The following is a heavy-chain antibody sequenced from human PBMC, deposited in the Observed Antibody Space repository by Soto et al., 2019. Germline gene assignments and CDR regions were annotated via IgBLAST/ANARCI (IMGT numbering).Heavy chain of an antibody. J-gene: IGHJ3*02. CDR2: IYYSGST. Sequence: QLQLQESGPGLVKPSETLSLTCTVSGGSISSSSYYWGWIRQPPGKGLEWIGSIYYSGSTYYNPSLKSRVTISVDTSKNQFSLTLSSVTAADTAVYYCARRYVRVLGWPMGEIAFDIWGQGTMVTVSS. D-gene: IGHD3-3*01. CDR3: ARRYVRVLGWPMGEIAFDI. V-gene: IGHV4-39*01. CDR1: GGSISSSSYY.